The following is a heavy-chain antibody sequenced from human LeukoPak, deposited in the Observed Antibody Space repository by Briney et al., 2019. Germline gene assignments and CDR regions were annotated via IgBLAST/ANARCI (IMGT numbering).Heavy chain of an antibody. Sequence: SETLSLTCTVSSGSIYSNYWMWLPHPAGKGLEWIGRIYRSGSTNYKLYLMSRVTMSVDTVKNQFSLKLISVAAADTDVYFCARDGFNGYHRYWAQGPLVTVS. D-gene: IGHD2-2*03. CDR3: ARDGFNGYHRY. CDR1: SGSIYSNY. CDR2: IYRSGST. J-gene: IGHJ4*02. V-gene: IGHV4-4*07.